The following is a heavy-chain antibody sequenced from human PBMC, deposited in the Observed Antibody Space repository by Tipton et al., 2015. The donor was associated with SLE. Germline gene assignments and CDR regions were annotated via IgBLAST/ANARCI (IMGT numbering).Heavy chain of an antibody. Sequence: TLSLTCTVSGGSISSGDYYWSWIRQPPGKGLEWIGYIYYSGSTYYNPSLKSRVTISVDTSKKKFSLKLNSVTAADTAVYYCARDDTDGESSGIPGDYWGQGTLVTVSS. D-gene: IGHD3-22*01. CDR1: GGSISSGDYY. J-gene: IGHJ4*02. V-gene: IGHV4-30-4*01. CDR2: IYYSGST. CDR3: ARDDTDGESSGIPGDY.